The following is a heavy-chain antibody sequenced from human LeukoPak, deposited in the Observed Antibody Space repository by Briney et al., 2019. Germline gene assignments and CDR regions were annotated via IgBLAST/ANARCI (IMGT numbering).Heavy chain of an antibody. CDR2: INHSGST. CDR1: GFTFSSYS. J-gene: IGHJ6*02. CDR3: ARGLGGCSGGSCYFGLGYYYGMDV. V-gene: IGHV4-34*01. Sequence: GSLRLSCAASGFTFSSYSMNWVRQAPGKGLEWIGEINHSGSTNYNPSLKSRVTISVDTSKNQFSLKLSSVTAADTAVYYCARGLGGCSGGSCYFGLGYYYGMDVWGQGTTVTVSS. D-gene: IGHD2-15*01.